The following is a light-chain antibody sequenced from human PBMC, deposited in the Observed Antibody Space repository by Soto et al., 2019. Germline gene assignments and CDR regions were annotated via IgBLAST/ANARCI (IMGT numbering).Light chain of an antibody. V-gene: IGKV3-11*01. CDR3: QQRSTWLLT. CDR1: QSVASY. CDR2: DTS. J-gene: IGKJ4*01. Sequence: EIVLTQSPATLSLSPGERATLSCRASQSVASYLAWYQQKPGQAPRLLIYDTSNRATVIPARFSGSGSGADFTLTISLLEPEDFALYYCQQRSTWLLTFGGGTKVEIK.